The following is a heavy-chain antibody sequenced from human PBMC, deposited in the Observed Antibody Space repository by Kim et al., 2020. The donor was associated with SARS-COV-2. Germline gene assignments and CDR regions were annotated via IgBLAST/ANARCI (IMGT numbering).Heavy chain of an antibody. Sequence: ASVKVSCKTSGYTFTTYYLHWVRQAPGQGLEWMGLVNPTSAATLSLQKFQGRVTMTRDTSTTTVYMQLDSLNSEDTAVYYCALERAYCSGDKCNGQKYWGQGTPVTVSS. J-gene: IGHJ4*02. D-gene: IGHD2-21*02. CDR2: VNPTSAAT. CDR1: GYTFTTYY. V-gene: IGHV1-46*01. CDR3: ALERAYCSGDKCNGQKY.